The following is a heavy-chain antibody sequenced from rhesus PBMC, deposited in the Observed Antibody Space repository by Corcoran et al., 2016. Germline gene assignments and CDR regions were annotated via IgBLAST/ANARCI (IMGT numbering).Heavy chain of an antibody. D-gene: IGHD3-34*01. Sequence: QVQLQESGPGVVKPSETLSLTCAVSGGSISDSYRWSWIRQPPGKGLEWIGYIYGSSTSTNYNPSLRCRVTISKDTSNNQFSLKLSSVTAADTAVYYCARDLGWGDYYDDYWGQGVLVTVSS. CDR1: GGSISDSYR. CDR3: ARDLGWGDYYDDY. V-gene: IGHV4S10*01. CDR2: IYGSSTST. J-gene: IGHJ4*01.